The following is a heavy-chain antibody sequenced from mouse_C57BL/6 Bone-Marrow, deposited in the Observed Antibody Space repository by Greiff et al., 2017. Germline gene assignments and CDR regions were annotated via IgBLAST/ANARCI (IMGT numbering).Heavy chain of an antibody. CDR1: GYTFTDYY. J-gene: IGHJ4*01. CDR2: IGPGRGST. V-gene: IGHV1-77*01. D-gene: IGHD2-3*01. Sequence: VKLMESGAELVKPGASVKISCKASGYTFTDYYINWVKQRPGQGLEWVGKIGPGRGSTYYNEKIKGKATLTADKSSSTAYMQLSSLTSEDSAVYFCAGFLYEDYAMDYWGQGTSVTVSS. CDR3: AGFLYEDYAMDY.